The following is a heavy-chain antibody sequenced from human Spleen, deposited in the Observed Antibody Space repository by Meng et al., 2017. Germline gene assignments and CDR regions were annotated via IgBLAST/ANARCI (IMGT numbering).Heavy chain of an antibody. D-gene: IGHD6-25*01. CDR1: GFTFRSYS. J-gene: IGHJ4*02. CDR2: ISSGSPYI. CDR3: VRDRGAAAADY. V-gene: IGHV3-21*01. Sequence: GESLKISCAASGFTFRSYSMNWVRQAPGKGLEWVSCISSGSPYIYYADSVKGRFTISRDNAKNSLYLQMNSLRAEDTAVYYCVRDRGAAAADYWGQGTRVNVAS.